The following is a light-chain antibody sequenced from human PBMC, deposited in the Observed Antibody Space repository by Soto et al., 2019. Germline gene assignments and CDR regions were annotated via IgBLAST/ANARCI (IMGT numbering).Light chain of an antibody. J-gene: IGKJ1*01. CDR1: QSVSSSN. Sequence: EVVLTQSPGTLSLSPGERATLSCRASQSVSSSNLAWYQQKPGQAPRLLIYGASSRATGIPDRFSGSGSGTDFTLTISSLEPEDFAVYYCQQYGSSPTTFGQGNKVEI. CDR3: QQYGSSPTT. CDR2: GAS. V-gene: IGKV3-20*01.